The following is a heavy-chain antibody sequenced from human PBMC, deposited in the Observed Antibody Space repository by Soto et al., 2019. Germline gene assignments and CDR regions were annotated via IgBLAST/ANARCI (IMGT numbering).Heavy chain of an antibody. CDR1: GGTFSSYA. D-gene: IGHD2-15*01. J-gene: IGHJ4*02. CDR3: ARAADRYCSGGSCYGSDY. CDR2: IIPIFGTA. V-gene: IGHV1-69*01. Sequence: QVQLVQSGAEVKKPGSSVKVSCKASGGTFSSYAXXXXRXXXXXXXXXXXXIIPIFGTANYAQKFQGRVTITADESTSTAYMELSSLRSEDTAVYYCARAADRYCSGGSCYGSDYWGQGTLVTVSS.